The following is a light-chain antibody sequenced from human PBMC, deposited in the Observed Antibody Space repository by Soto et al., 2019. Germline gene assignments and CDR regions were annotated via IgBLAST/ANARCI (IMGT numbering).Light chain of an antibody. Sequence: QSVLTQPPSASGTPGQRVTISFSGSISNLGSNFVFWYQQLPGAAPKLLISRNDQRPSGVPDRFSGSKSGTSASLAISGLRSEDEADYHCAAWDDSLSGVVFGGGTQLTVL. CDR2: RND. V-gene: IGLV1-47*01. CDR3: AAWDDSLSGVV. CDR1: ISNLGSNF. J-gene: IGLJ3*02.